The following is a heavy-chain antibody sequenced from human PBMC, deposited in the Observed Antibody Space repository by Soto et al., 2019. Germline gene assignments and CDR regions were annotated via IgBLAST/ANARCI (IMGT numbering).Heavy chain of an antibody. J-gene: IGHJ6*02. Sequence: GGSLRLSCAASGFTFSSYSMNWVRQAPGKGLEWVSYISSSSTIYYADSVKGRFTISRDNAKNSLYLQMNSLRDEDTAVYYCASWIGDYDFWSGYYTGLYYGMDVWGQGTTVTVSS. CDR1: GFTFSSYS. V-gene: IGHV3-48*02. CDR2: ISSSSTI. D-gene: IGHD3-3*01. CDR3: ASWIGDYDFWSGYYTGLYYGMDV.